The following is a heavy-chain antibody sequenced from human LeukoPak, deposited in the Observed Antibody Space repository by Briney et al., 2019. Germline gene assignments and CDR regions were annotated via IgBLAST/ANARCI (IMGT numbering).Heavy chain of an antibody. V-gene: IGHV3-15*01. D-gene: IGHD3-10*01. Sequence: GGSLRLSCTASGFTFGDYAMSWVRRAPGKGLEWVGRIKSQTAGGTTDYAAPVKGRFTMSRDDSKNTVYLQMNSLKTEGTAVYYCTTPYGSGSYLNAFEIWGQGTMVTVSS. CDR3: TTPYGSGSYLNAFEI. CDR2: IKSQTAGGTT. J-gene: IGHJ3*02. CDR1: GFTFGDYA.